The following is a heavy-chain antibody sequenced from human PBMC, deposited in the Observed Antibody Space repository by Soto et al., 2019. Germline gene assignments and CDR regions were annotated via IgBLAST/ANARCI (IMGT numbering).Heavy chain of an antibody. Sequence: QVQLVQSGAEVQKPGSSVKVSCKASGGTFSSYAISWVRQAPGQGLEWMGGISPITGTANYAQKFQGRVTITADEYTSKAYMGLSRLRSEDTAVYYCARSQGSSTSLEIYYYYYYGMDVWGEGTTVTVSS. CDR2: ISPITGTA. V-gene: IGHV1-69*01. CDR3: ARSQGSSTSLEIYYYYYYGMDV. D-gene: IGHD2-2*01. CDR1: GGTFSSYA. J-gene: IGHJ6*04.